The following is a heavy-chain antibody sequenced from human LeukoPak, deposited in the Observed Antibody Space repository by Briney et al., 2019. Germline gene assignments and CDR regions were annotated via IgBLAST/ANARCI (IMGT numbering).Heavy chain of an antibody. CDR1: GFTFSNYG. J-gene: IGHJ4*02. CDR2: IKVDGSDK. CDR3: ARDPAWGALDY. V-gene: IGHV3-7*03. Sequence: GGSLRLSCAASGFTFSNYGMHWVRQAPGKGLEWVANIKVDGSDKYYVDSVKGRFTISRDNAKNSLYLQMNSLRAEDTAVYYCARDPAWGALDYWGQGTLVTVSS. D-gene: IGHD7-27*01.